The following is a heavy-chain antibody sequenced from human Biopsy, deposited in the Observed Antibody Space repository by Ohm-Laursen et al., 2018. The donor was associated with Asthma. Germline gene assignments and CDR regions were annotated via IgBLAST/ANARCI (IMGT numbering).Heavy chain of an antibody. CDR1: GGSINNFY. V-gene: IGHV4-59*01. D-gene: IGHD2-21*02. Sequence: PGTLSLTCTVSGGSINNFYWSWIRQPPGKGLESIGHVYYSGSTNYNPSLKSRVTISIDASKNQFSLKLTSVTAADTAVYHCARGVDRVTGLLDHFDSWGQGTLVTVSS. CDR2: VYYSGST. J-gene: IGHJ4*02. CDR3: ARGVDRVTGLLDHFDS.